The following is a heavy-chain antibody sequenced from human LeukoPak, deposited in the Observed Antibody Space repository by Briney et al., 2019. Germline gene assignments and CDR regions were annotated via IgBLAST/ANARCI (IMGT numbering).Heavy chain of an antibody. CDR2: ISSSSSTI. CDR3: ARELYDSSGYYARADY. D-gene: IGHD3-22*01. V-gene: IGHV3-48*01. CDR1: GFTFSSYS. J-gene: IGHJ4*02. Sequence: GGSLRLSCAASGFTFSSYSMNWVRQAPGKGLEWVSYISSSSSTIYYADSVKGRFTISRDNAKSSLYLQMNSLRAEDTAVYYCARELYDSSGYYARADYWGQGTLVTVSS.